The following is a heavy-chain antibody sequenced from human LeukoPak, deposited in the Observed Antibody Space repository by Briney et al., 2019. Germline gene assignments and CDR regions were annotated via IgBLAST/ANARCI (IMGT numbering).Heavy chain of an antibody. CDR2: IKQDGSDK. Sequence: GGSLRLSCAASGFTFSYYWMSWVRQAPGKGLEWAANIKQDGSDKYYVDSVKGRFTISRDNAKNSLYLQTNSLSAEDTAMYYCTRDLTNWNDATFDIWGQGTMVTVSS. CDR3: TRDLTNWNDATFDI. D-gene: IGHD1-1*01. V-gene: IGHV3-7*01. CDR1: GFTFSYYW. J-gene: IGHJ3*02.